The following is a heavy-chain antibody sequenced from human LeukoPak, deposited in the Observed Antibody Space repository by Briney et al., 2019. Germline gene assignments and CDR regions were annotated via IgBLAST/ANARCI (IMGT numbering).Heavy chain of an antibody. V-gene: IGHV3-53*01. J-gene: IGHJ4*02. D-gene: IGHD1-26*01. CDR3: ASSSAGVGAKWFDY. CDR2: IYSDGST. CDR1: GFIVSGDF. Sequence: PGGSLRLSCAASGFIVSGDFMSWVRQAPGKGLEWVSVIYSDGSTYYADSVKGRFTISRDNSKNTLDLQMTGLRAEDTAVYYCASSSAGVGAKWFDYWGQGTLVTVSS.